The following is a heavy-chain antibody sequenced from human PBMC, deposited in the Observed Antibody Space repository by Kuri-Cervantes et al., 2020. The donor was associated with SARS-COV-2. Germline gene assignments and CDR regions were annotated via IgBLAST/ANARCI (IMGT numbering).Heavy chain of an antibody. D-gene: IGHD6-13*01. CDR1: GGSISSGGYY. Sequence: SETLSLTCTVSGGSISSGGYYWSWIRQHPGKGLEWIGYIYYSGSTYYNPSLKSRVTMSVDTSKNQFSLKLSSVTAVDTAVYYCARYRGYSSSWYYFDYWGQGTLVTVSS. CDR2: IYYSGST. J-gene: IGHJ4*02. CDR3: ARYRGYSSSWYYFDY. V-gene: IGHV4-31*03.